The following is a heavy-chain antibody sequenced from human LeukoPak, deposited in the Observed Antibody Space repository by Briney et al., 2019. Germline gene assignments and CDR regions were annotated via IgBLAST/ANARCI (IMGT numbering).Heavy chain of an antibody. Sequence: PSETLSLTCTVSGGSISSYYWSWIRQPPGKGLEWIGYIYYSGSTNYNPSLKSRVTISVDTSKNQFSLKLSSVTAADTAVYYCARGEVTAIQSGYYYYMDVWGKGTTVTISS. CDR3: ARGEVTAIQSGYYYYMDV. CDR1: GGSISSYY. CDR2: IYYSGST. D-gene: IGHD2-21*02. J-gene: IGHJ6*03. V-gene: IGHV4-59*01.